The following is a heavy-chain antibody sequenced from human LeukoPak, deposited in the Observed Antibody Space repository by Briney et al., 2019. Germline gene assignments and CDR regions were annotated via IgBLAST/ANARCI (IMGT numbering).Heavy chain of an antibody. CDR2: ISAYNGNT. Sequence: GASVKVSCRASGYTFTSYGISWVRQAPGQGLEWMGWISAYNGNTNYAQKLQGRVTMTTDTSTSTAYMELRSLRSDDTAVYYCASINREQPSDYYYYMDVWGKGTTVTVSS. D-gene: IGHD1-26*01. CDR3: ASINREQPSDYYYYMDV. V-gene: IGHV1-18*01. J-gene: IGHJ6*03. CDR1: GYTFTSYG.